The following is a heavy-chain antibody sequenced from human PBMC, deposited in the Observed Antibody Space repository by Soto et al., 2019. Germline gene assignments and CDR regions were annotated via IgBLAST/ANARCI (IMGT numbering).Heavy chain of an antibody. D-gene: IGHD2-2*01. CDR2: INPSGTSI. CDR3: TRLPNIVEVPGAVFGMDV. V-gene: IGHV1-46*01. Sequence: GASVKVSCKASGFTLTTYFMHWVRQGPGQGLEWMGVINPSGTSIKYAQKFQGRAAVTRDTSTNTVYMELSSLRPEDTAVDYCTRLPNIVEVPGAVFGMDVWGEGSTVTVSS. J-gene: IGHJ6*04. CDR1: GFTLTTYF.